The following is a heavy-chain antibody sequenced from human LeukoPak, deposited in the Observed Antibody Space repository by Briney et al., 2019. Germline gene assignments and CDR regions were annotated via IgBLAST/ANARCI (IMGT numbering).Heavy chain of an antibody. CDR1: GYTFTGYY. CDR2: INPNSGGT. CDR3: ARDLPGIVVVVAAKTGFDY. Sequence: ASVKVSCKASGYTFTGYYMHWVRQAPGQGLEWMGRINPNSGGTNYAQKFQGRVTMTRDTSISTAYMELSRLRSDDTAVYYCARDLPGIVVVVAAKTGFDYWAREPWSPSPQ. D-gene: IGHD2-15*01. V-gene: IGHV1-2*06. J-gene: IGHJ4*02.